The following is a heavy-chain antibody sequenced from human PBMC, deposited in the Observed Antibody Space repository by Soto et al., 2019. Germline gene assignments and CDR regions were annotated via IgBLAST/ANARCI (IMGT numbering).Heavy chain of an antibody. CDR1: GYTFTGYY. CDR3: ARDQTGYSSGWSSVAMDV. V-gene: IGHV1-2*02. CDR2: ISPNSGGT. Sequence: QVQLVQSGAEMKKPGASVKVSCTASGYTFTGYYIHWVRQAPGQGLEWMGWISPNSGGTKFAQKFQCRVTMTRDTSISTVYMEYSRLRSDDTAIYYCARDQTGYSSGWSSVAMDVWGQGTTVTVS. D-gene: IGHD6-19*01. J-gene: IGHJ6*02.